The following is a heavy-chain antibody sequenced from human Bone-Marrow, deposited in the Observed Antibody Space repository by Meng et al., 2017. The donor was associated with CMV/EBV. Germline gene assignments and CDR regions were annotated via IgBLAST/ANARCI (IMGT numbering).Heavy chain of an antibody. D-gene: IGHD1-14*01. CDR3: AREDPGVDY. J-gene: IGHJ4*02. CDR2: ISSSSSYI. V-gene: IGHV3-21*01. CDR1: GFPFGGYS. Sequence: LGLSCAASGFPFGGYSITWVRQAPGKGLEWVSSISSSSSYIYYADSVKGRFTISRDNAKNSLYLQMNSLRAEDTAVYYCAREDPGVDYWGQGTLVTVSS.